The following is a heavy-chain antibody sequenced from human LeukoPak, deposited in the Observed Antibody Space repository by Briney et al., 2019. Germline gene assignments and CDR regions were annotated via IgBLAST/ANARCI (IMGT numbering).Heavy chain of an antibody. CDR3: VRDLMGAGGTTAYFHH. V-gene: IGHV3-21*01. D-gene: IGHD1-1*01. Sequence: PGGSLRLSCAASGFTFSDYSMNWVRQAPGKGLEWVSSISRRSRHLYYAGSVTGRFTISRDNAKNSLYLQMNSLRAEDMAVYYCVRDLMGAGGTTAYFHHWGQGTLVTVSS. CDR1: GFTFSDYS. J-gene: IGHJ1*01. CDR2: ISRRSRHL.